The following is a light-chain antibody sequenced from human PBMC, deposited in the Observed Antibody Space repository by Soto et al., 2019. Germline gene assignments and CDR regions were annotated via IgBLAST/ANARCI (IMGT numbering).Light chain of an antibody. CDR1: SSDVGGYNY. Sequence: QSALTQPASVSGSPGQSITISCTGTSSDVGGYNYVSWYQQHPGKAPKLMIYDVSNRPSGVSNRFSGSKSGNTASLTISGRQAEDEADYYCSSSSSSSTPHLVFGGGTKLTVL. CDR2: DVS. CDR3: SSSSSSSTPHLV. V-gene: IGLV2-14*01. J-gene: IGLJ2*01.